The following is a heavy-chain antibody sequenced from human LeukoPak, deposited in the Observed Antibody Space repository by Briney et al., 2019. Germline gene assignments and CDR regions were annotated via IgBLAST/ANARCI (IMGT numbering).Heavy chain of an antibody. CDR1: GFTFSSYA. D-gene: IGHD6-19*01. Sequence: PGGSLRLSCAASGFTFSSYAMHWVRQAPGKGLEWVAVISYDGSNKYYADSVKGRFTISRDNSKNTLYLQMNSLRAEDTAVYYCARARTAPNSGDDAFDIWGQGTMVTVSS. CDR2: ISYDGSNK. J-gene: IGHJ3*02. V-gene: IGHV3-30*04. CDR3: ARARTAPNSGDDAFDI.